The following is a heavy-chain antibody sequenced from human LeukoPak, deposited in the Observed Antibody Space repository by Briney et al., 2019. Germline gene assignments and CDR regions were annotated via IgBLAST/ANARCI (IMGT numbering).Heavy chain of an antibody. D-gene: IGHD4-11*01. J-gene: IGHJ5*02. V-gene: IGHV4-59*01. CDR1: GGSISSYY. CDR3: ARYSNYVSGFDP. CDR2: IYYSGST. Sequence: SETLSLTCTVSGGSISSYYWSWIRQPPGKGLEWIGYIYYSGSTNYNPSLKSRVTISVDTSKNQFSLKLSSVTAADTAVYYCARYSNYVSGFDPWGRGTLVTVSS.